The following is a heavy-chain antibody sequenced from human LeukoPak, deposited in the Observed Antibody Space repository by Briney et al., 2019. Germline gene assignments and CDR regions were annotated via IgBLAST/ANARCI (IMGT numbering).Heavy chain of an antibody. V-gene: IGHV5-51*01. D-gene: IGHD3-22*01. CDR3: ARQYPGGYYDSRGYGDY. CDR2: IYPDDSET. Sequence: GESLKISCKGSGYSFGNYWIAWVRQMPGKGLEWMGIIYPDDSETRYSPSFQGQFTISADNSITTAYLQWSSLKASDTAMYYCARQYPGGYYDSRGYGDYWGQGTLVSVSS. J-gene: IGHJ4*02. CDR1: GYSFGNYW.